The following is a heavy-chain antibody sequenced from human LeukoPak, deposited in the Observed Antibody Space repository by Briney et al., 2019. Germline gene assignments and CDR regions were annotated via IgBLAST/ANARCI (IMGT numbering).Heavy chain of an antibody. J-gene: IGHJ4*02. V-gene: IGHV3-30-3*01. CDR1: GFTFSSYA. CDR3: ARDKYSGYDRY. Sequence: GGSLRLSCAASGFTFSSYAMPWVRQAPGKGLEWVAVISYDGSNKYYADSVKGRFTISRGNSKDTLYLQMNSLRAEDTAVYYCARDKYSGYDRYWGQGTLVTVSS. D-gene: IGHD5-12*01. CDR2: ISYDGSNK.